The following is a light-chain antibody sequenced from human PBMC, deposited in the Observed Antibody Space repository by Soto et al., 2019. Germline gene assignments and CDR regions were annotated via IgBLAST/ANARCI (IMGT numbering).Light chain of an antibody. V-gene: IGLV2-14*01. Sequence: VLTQPASVSGSPGQSITISCTGTNSDVGGYNYVSWFQQHPGKAPKLMIYEVTNRPSGVSNRFSGSKSGNTASLTISGLQAEDEADYYCSSYTSSSTQAFGTGTKVTVL. CDR2: EVT. CDR3: SSYTSSSTQA. J-gene: IGLJ1*01. CDR1: NSDVGGYNY.